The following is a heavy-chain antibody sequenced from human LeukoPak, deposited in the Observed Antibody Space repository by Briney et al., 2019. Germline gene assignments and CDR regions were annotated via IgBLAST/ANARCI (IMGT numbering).Heavy chain of an antibody. Sequence: GGSLRLSCAASGFTFNDYAMYWVRQAPGKGLEWVSGLSWNSGTIGYADSVQGRFTISRDNAKNSLYLQMNSLRAEDTAVYYCARIGASVGAIDYWGQGTLVTVSS. J-gene: IGHJ4*02. V-gene: IGHV3-9*01. CDR3: ARIGASVGAIDY. CDR1: GFTFNDYA. CDR2: LSWNSGTI. D-gene: IGHD1-26*01.